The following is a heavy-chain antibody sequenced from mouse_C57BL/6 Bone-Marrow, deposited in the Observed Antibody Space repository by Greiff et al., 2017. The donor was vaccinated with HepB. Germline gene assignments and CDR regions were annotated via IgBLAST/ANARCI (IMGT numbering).Heavy chain of an antibody. CDR1: GYTFTSYW. CDR2: IYPGSGST. V-gene: IGHV1-55*01. Sequence: QVQLQQSGAELVKPGASVKMSCKASGYTFTSYWITWVKQRPGQGLEWIGDIYPGSGSTNYNEKFKSKATLTVDTSSSTAYMQLSSLTSEDSAVYYCARDPVVDWYFDVWGTETTVTVSS. D-gene: IGHD1-1*01. J-gene: IGHJ1*03. CDR3: ARDPVVDWYFDV.